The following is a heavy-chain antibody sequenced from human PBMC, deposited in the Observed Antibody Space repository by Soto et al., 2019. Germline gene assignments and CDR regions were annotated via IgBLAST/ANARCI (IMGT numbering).Heavy chain of an antibody. D-gene: IGHD3-22*01. CDR1: GFTFSNAW. V-gene: IGHV3-15*01. CDR3: TTDPGITMIVVVNVRTLFDI. CDR2: IKSKTDGGTT. Sequence: AGGSLRLSCAASGFTFSNAWMSWVRQAPGKGLEWVGCIKSKTDGGTTDYAAPVKGRFTISRDDSKNTLYLQMNSLKTEDTAVYYCTTDPGITMIVVVNVRTLFDIWGQGTMVTVSS. J-gene: IGHJ3*02.